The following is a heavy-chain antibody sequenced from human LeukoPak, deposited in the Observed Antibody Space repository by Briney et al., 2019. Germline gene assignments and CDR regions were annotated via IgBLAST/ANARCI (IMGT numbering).Heavy chain of an antibody. CDR2: IYTTGNT. D-gene: IGHD1-26*01. J-gene: IGHJ4*02. Sequence: SETLSLACTVSGGSITNGGYYWSWIRQPAGKGLEWIGRIYTTGNTNYNPSLKSRVTISLDTSKNQFSLKLSSVSAEDTALYYCARERLGGSYYRPVDYWGQGTLVTVSS. CDR3: ARERLGGSYYRPVDY. V-gene: IGHV4-61*02. CDR1: GGSITNGGYY.